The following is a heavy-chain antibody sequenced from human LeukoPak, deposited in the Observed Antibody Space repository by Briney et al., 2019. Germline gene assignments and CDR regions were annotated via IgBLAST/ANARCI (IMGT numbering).Heavy chain of an antibody. Sequence: GGSLRLSCAASGFTFSNYWMHWVRQAPGKGLEWVANIKQDGSARYYVDSVRGRFTISRDNAKNSLYLQMSSLRAEDTALYYCVRAVDVWGQGTTVTVSS. CDR2: IKQDGSAR. CDR3: VRAVDV. V-gene: IGHV3-7*01. CDR1: GFTFSNYW. J-gene: IGHJ6*02.